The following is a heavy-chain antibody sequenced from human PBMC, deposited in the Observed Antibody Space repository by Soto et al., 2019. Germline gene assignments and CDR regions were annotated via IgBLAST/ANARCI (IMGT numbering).Heavy chain of an antibody. J-gene: IGHJ6*02. D-gene: IGHD6-13*01. CDR2: IDTSGNT. Sequence: SLTCTVSGGSFSTYYWSWIRQPAGKGLEWIGRIDTSGNTNYNPSLKSRVTMSVDTSKKQFSLKLTSVTAADTAVYYCARYSSNWFQTEGMDVWGQGTTVTVSS. CDR3: ARYSSNWFQTEGMDV. V-gene: IGHV4-4*07. CDR1: GGSFSTYY.